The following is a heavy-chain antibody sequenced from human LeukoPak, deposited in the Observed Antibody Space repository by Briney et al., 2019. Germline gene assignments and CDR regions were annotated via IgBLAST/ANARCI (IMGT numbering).Heavy chain of an antibody. CDR1: GFTFSSYA. V-gene: IGHV3-23*01. Sequence: GGSLRLSCAASGFTFSSYAMSWVRQAPGKGLGWVSALSGSGGGTYYADSGKGRFTISRDNSKNTLYLQMNSLKTEDTAVYYCAKDYRYYYVDYWGQGTLVTVSS. CDR2: LSGSGGGT. CDR3: AKDYRYYYVDY. D-gene: IGHD1-14*01. J-gene: IGHJ4*02.